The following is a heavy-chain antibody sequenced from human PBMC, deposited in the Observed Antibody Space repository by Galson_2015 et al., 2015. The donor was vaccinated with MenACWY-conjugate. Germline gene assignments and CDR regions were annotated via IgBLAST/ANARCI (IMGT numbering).Heavy chain of an antibody. CDR2: IYWDDDK. V-gene: IGHV2-5*08. Sequence: PALVKPTQTLTLTCTFSGFSLTTNPLGVSWIRQPPGKALEWLALIYWDDDKRYSPSLRSRVSITKDTSNNQVVLTMTNVDPVDTATYYCAHRRRYSGNWDGGYFDNWGQGTLVTVSS. D-gene: IGHD1-26*01. CDR1: GFSLTTNPLG. CDR3: AHRRRYSGNWDGGYFDN. J-gene: IGHJ4*02.